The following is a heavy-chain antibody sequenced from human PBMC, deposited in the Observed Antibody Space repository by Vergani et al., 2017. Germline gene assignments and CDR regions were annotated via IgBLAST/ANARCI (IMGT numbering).Heavy chain of an antibody. CDR3: AKEAFLGEYYFDY. Sequence: EVQLVESGGGLVQPGGSLRLSCAASGFTFSSYSMNWVRQAPGKGLEWVSYISSSSSTIYYADSVKGRFTISRDNAKNSLYLQMNSLRAEDTALYYCAKEAFLGEYYFDYWGQGTLVTVSS. J-gene: IGHJ4*02. CDR1: GFTFSSYS. CDR2: ISSSSSTI. V-gene: IGHV3-48*04. D-gene: IGHD3-16*01.